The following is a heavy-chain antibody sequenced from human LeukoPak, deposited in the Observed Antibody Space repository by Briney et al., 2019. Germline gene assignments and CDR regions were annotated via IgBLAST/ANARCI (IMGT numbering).Heavy chain of an antibody. Sequence: GESLKISCKGSGYSFTSYWIGWVRQTPGKGLEWMGIIYPGDSDTRYSPSFQGQVTISADKSISTAYLQWSSLKASDTAMYYCALGYCSSTSCYGSGMDVWGQGTTVTVSS. V-gene: IGHV5-51*01. J-gene: IGHJ6*02. CDR1: GYSFTSYW. D-gene: IGHD2-2*01. CDR2: IYPGDSDT. CDR3: ALGYCSSTSCYGSGMDV.